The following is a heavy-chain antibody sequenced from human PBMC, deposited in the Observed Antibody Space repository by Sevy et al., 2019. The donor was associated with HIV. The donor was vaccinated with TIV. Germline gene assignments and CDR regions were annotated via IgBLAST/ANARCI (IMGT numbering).Heavy chain of an antibody. Sequence: ASVKVSCKASGYTFTSYDINWVRQATGQGLEWMGWMNPNSGNTDYAQKFQGRVTMTTNTSISTVYMELSSLTSDDTAVYYRARGWVPLHYSSPRLLRAFDYWGQGTLVTVSS. D-gene: IGHD6-13*01. V-gene: IGHV1-8*01. CDR3: ARGWVPLHYSSPRLLRAFDY. J-gene: IGHJ4*02. CDR2: MNPNSGNT. CDR1: GYTFTSYD.